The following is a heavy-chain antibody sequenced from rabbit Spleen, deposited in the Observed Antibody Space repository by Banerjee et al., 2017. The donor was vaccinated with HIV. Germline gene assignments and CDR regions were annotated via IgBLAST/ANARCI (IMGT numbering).Heavy chain of an antibody. D-gene: IGHD7-1*01. J-gene: IGHJ6*01. CDR1: GFSFSSSYW. CDR2: VDAGSSGIT. V-gene: IGHV1S45*01. Sequence: QQQLEESGGGLVKPEGSLTLTCTASGFSFSSSYWICWVRQAPGKGLEWIACVDAGSSGITYYASWAKGRFSISKTSSTTVTLQMTSLTVADTATYFCARDTGTSFSSYGMDLWGQGTLVTVS. CDR3: ARDTGTSFSSYGMDL.